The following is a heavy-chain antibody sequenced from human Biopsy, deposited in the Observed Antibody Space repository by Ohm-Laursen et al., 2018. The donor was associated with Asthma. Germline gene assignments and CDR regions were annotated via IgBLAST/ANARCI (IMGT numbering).Heavy chain of an antibody. J-gene: IGHJ5*02. V-gene: IGHV1-2*02. CDR3: ARGQKSAGDRWFDP. CDR2: INPNSGGT. Sequence: GASVKVSCNASGYTFIGCHIHWMRQAPGQGLEWMGWINPNSGGTNYAQKFQGRVTMTRDTSISTAYMEVSRLRSDDTAVYYCARGQKSAGDRWFDPWGQGTLVTVSS. CDR1: GYTFIGCH. D-gene: IGHD6-13*01.